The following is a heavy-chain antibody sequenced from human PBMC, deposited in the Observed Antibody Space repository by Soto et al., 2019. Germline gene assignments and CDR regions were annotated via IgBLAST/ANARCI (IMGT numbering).Heavy chain of an antibody. D-gene: IGHD2-21*02. J-gene: IGHJ4*01. V-gene: IGHV3-48*02. CDR3: ARLPKGSVVTG. CDR2: ISSSSENI. CDR1: GFSFRDHS. Sequence: GGSLRLSCVGSGFSFRDHSMNWVRQPPAKGLQWISYISSSSENIYYADSVKGRFTVSRDNAKNTLFLQMNSLRDDDSAIYYCARLPKGSVVTGWGQTSVSTVSS.